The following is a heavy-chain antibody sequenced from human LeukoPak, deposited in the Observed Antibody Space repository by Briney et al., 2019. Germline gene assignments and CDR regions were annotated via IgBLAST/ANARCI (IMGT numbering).Heavy chain of an antibody. Sequence: GGCLRPSCVASGFTSRSYRMSWVRRAPGEGLEWGAAIKEDAGEKYYMDSVKGRFTISTDNANNSLSLEMNGLCGEDTDLCYGVSDWPARCFYYWGQGTLVTVSS. V-gene: IGHV3-7*01. J-gene: IGHJ4*02. D-gene: IGHD2-8*01. CDR3: VSDWPARCFYY. CDR1: GFTSRSYR. CDR2: IKEDAGEK.